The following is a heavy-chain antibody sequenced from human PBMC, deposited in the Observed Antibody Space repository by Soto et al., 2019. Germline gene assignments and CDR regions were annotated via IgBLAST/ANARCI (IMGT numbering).Heavy chain of an antibody. Sequence: QVQLVESGGGVVQPGRSLRLSCVASGFTFSSYGMHWVRQAPGKGLGWVAIISYDGSNTYYADSVKGRFTISRDNSKNTLYLQMNRLRAEDTSVYYCAKEGGLSGSYYISSSYYFDYWGQGTLVTVSS. D-gene: IGHD1-26*01. CDR2: ISYDGSNT. CDR3: AKEGGLSGSYYISSSYYFDY. V-gene: IGHV3-30*18. CDR1: GFTFSSYG. J-gene: IGHJ4*02.